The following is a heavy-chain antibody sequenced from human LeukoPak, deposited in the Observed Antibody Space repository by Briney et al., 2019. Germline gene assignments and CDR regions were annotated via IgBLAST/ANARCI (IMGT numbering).Heavy chain of an antibody. J-gene: IGHJ4*02. D-gene: IGHD3-10*01. V-gene: IGHV1-2*02. CDR1: GYTFTVYY. Sequence: ASVRVSCKASGYTFTVYYMHWVRQAPGQGLEWMGWINPNSGGTNYAQKFQGRVTMTRDTSISTAYRELSRLRSDDTAVYYCARVTMVRGVINLDYWGQGTLVTVSS. CDR2: INPNSGGT. CDR3: ARVTMVRGVINLDY.